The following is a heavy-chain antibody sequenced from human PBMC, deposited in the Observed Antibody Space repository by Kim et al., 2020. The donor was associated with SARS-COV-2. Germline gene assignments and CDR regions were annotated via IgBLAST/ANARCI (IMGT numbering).Heavy chain of an antibody. J-gene: IGHJ4*02. CDR1: GGSFSGYY. Sequence: SETLSLTCAVYGGSFSGYYWSWIRQPPGKGLEWIGEINHSGSTNYNPSLKSRVTISVDTSKNQFSLKLSSVTAADTAVYYCARVGYYGSGSGIDYWGQGTLVTVSS. D-gene: IGHD3-10*01. V-gene: IGHV4-34*01. CDR2: INHSGST. CDR3: ARVGYYGSGSGIDY.